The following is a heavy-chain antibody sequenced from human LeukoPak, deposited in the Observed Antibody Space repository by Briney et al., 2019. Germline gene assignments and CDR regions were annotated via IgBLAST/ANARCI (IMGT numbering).Heavy chain of an antibody. V-gene: IGHV3-74*01. CDR3: ARSYGIIVYDY. CDR2: LSTDGSDT. CDR1: GFSFSTYW. Sequence: GGSLRLSCAASGFSFSTYWMHWVRQAPGRGLEWVSRLSTDGSDTNYADSVKGRFTISRDNAKNTLYLQMNSLRAEDTAVYYCARSYGIIVYDYWGQGTLSPSPQ. D-gene: IGHD5/OR15-5a*01. J-gene: IGHJ4*02.